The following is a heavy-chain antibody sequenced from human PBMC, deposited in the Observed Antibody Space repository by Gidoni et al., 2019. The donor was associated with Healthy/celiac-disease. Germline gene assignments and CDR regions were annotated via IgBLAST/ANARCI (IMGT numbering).Heavy chain of an antibody. D-gene: IGHD3-22*01. Sequence: GGGVVQPGRSLRLSCAASGFTFSSYAMHWVRQAPGKGLEWVAVISYDGSNKYYADSVKGRFTISRDNSKNTLYLQMNSLGAEDTAVYYCARVSDSSGIAENHWGQGTLVTVSS. CDR2: ISYDGSNK. V-gene: IGHV3-30-3*01. CDR3: ARVSDSSGIAENH. CDR1: GFTFSSYA. J-gene: IGHJ5*02.